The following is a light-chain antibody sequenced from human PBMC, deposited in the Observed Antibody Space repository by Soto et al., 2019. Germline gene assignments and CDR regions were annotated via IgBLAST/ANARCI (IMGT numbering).Light chain of an antibody. CDR3: QSYDSSLSDLV. Sequence: QSVLTQPPSVSGAPGQRVTISCTGSSSNIGAGYDVHWYQQLPGTAPKLLIYGNTNRPSVVPDRFSGSKSGTSASLAITGLQAEDEADYYCQSYDSSLSDLVFGGGTKLTVL. CDR2: GNT. CDR1: SSNIGAGYD. J-gene: IGLJ2*01. V-gene: IGLV1-40*01.